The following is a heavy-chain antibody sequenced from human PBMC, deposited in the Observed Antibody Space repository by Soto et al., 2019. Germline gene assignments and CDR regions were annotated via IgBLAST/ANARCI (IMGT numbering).Heavy chain of an antibody. CDR3: ARVGPRPKFWTTVTTYGRDV. V-gene: IGHV3-7*01. CDR2: IKQDGSEK. Sequence: PGGSLRLSCAASGFTFSSYWMSWVRQAPGKGLEWVANIKQDGSEKYYVDSVKSRFTISRDNAKNSLYLQMNSLRDEDTAVYYCARVGPRPKFWTTVTTYGRDVWGKGPTVT. J-gene: IGHJ6*04. CDR1: GFTFSSYW. D-gene: IGHD4-17*01.